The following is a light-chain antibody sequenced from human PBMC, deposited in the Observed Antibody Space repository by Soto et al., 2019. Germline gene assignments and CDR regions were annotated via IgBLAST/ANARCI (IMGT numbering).Light chain of an antibody. Sequence: QSVLTQSPSASGTPGQTVTISCSGRSCNIGSNYVYWYHQLPGTAPRLVMYRADQRPSGVSDRFSGSKSGTSASLAISGLRSEDEGDYYCAAWDDIVSGLVFGGGTKLTVL. CDR2: RAD. J-gene: IGLJ2*01. CDR1: SCNIGSNY. V-gene: IGLV1-47*01. CDR3: AAWDDIVSGLV.